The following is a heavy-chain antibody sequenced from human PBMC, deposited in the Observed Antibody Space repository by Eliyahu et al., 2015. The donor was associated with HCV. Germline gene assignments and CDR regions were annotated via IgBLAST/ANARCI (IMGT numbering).Heavy chain of an antibody. J-gene: IGHJ4*02. D-gene: IGHD2-15*01. Sequence: QLQLQESGSGLVKPSQTLSLTCAVSGGSISSGGYSWSWIRQPPGKGLEWIGYIYHSGSTYYNPSLKSRVTISVDRSKNQFSLKLSSVTAADTAVYYCARGYCSGGSCYPFDYWGQGTLVTVSS. CDR2: IYHSGST. CDR3: ARGYCSGGSCYPFDY. V-gene: IGHV4-30-2*01. CDR1: GGSISSGGYS.